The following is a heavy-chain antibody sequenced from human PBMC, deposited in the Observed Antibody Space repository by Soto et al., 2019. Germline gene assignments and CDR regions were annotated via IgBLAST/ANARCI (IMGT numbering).Heavy chain of an antibody. Sequence: SETMSVTCTVAGGSISNFDWSWIRQHPGKGLEWIGYVYYTGSTSYNPSLKRRVTFSADSSRGQFSLRLNSVTAADTAVYYCARTVLGPDLLADSFVDYYYYMDVWGKGTTVTVSS. V-gene: IGHV4-59*08. CDR2: VYYTGST. CDR3: ARTVLGPDLLADSFVDYYYYMDV. D-gene: IGHD3-9*01. J-gene: IGHJ6*03. CDR1: GGSISNFD.